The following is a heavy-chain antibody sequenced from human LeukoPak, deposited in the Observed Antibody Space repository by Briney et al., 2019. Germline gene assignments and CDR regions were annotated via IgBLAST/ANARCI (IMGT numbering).Heavy chain of an antibody. Sequence: GGSLRLSCAASGFTFSSYAMSWVRQAPGKGLEWVSAVSGSGGSTYYADSVKGRFTISRDNSKNTLYLQMNSLRAEDTAVYYCAKDTRGSYSWGGFDYWGQGTLVTVSS. CDR2: VSGSGGST. D-gene: IGHD1-26*01. V-gene: IGHV3-23*01. CDR3: AKDTRGSYSWGGFDY. CDR1: GFTFSSYA. J-gene: IGHJ4*02.